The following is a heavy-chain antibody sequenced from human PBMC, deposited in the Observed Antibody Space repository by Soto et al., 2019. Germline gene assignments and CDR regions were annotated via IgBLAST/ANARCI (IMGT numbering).Heavy chain of an antibody. J-gene: IGHJ4*02. CDR3: AKVLLLPFYFAY. CDR1: GFTFSNYA. CDR2: ISASGTGT. V-gene: IGHV3-23*01. Sequence: EVKLLDSGGGLVQPGGSLRLSCAASGFTFSNYAMNWVRQAPGKGLELVSAISASGTGTDYADSVKGRFTISRDNSKKTLYLQINRLRPEDTAVSGCAKVLLLPFYFAYLGQGTLVTVSS. D-gene: IGHD2-15*01.